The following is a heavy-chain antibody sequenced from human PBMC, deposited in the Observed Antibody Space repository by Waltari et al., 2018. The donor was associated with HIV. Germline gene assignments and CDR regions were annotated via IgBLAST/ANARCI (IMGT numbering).Heavy chain of an antibody. CDR3: ARGIGAATPGAFDI. CDR1: GGSISSYY. V-gene: IGHV4-59*01. Sequence: QVQLQESGPGLVKPSETLSLTCTVSGGSISSYYWSWIRQPPGKGLEWIGYIYYSGSTNYNPSLRSRVTISVDTSKNQFSLKLSSVTAADTAVYYCARGIGAATPGAFDIWGQGTMVTVSS. D-gene: IGHD6-13*01. CDR2: IYYSGST. J-gene: IGHJ3*02.